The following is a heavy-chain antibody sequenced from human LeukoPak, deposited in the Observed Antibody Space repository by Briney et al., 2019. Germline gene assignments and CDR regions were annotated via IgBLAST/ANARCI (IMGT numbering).Heavy chain of an antibody. J-gene: IGHJ5*02. V-gene: IGHV4-34*01. D-gene: IGHD2-2*01. CDR2: INHSGST. Sequence: SETLSLTCAVYGGSFSGYYWSWIRQPPGKGLEWIGEINHSGSTNYNPSLKSRVTISVDTSKNQFSLKLNSVTAADTAVYYCASQIPAADMGSFDPWGQGTLVTVSS. CDR1: GGSFSGYY. CDR3: ASQIPAADMGSFDP.